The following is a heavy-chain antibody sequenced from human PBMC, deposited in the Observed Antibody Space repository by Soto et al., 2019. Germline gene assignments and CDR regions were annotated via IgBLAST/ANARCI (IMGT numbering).Heavy chain of an antibody. D-gene: IGHD3-16*01. V-gene: IGHV3-30*03. CDR1: GFTFSSYG. CDR2: ISYDGSNK. J-gene: IGHJ3*02. Sequence: PGGSLRLSCAASGFTFSSYGMHWVRQAPGKGLEWVAVISYDGSNKYYADSVKGRFTISRDNSKNTLYLQMNSLRAEDTAVYYCASVEITLTNAFDIWGQGTMVTVS. CDR3: ASVEITLTNAFDI.